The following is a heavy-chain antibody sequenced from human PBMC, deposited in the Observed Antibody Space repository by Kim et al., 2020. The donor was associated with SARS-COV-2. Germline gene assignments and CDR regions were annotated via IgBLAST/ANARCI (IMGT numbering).Heavy chain of an antibody. CDR3: VRTLWFGESSLDPFFDY. J-gene: IGHJ4*02. D-gene: IGHD3-10*01. V-gene: IGHV6-1*01. CDR2: TYYRSKWYN. Sequence: SQTLSLTCAISGDSVSSNSAAWNWIRQSPSRGLEWLGRTYYRSKWYNDYGVSVKSRITINPDTSKNQCSLQLNSVTPEDTAVYYCVRTLWFGESSLDPFFDYWGQGTLVTVSS. CDR1: GDSVSSNSAA.